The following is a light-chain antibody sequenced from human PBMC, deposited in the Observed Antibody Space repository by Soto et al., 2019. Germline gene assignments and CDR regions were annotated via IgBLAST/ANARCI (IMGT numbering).Light chain of an antibody. CDR3: QQYDVPPST. CDR2: DVS. V-gene: IGKV1-33*01. CDR1: QDISRY. J-gene: IGKJ4*01. Sequence: DIQMTQSPASMSASVGDRVTISCQASQDISRYLNWYQHKPGRAPQLLINDVSTLETGVPSRFSAIGSGTEFTLTINGLQREDLATYYCQQYDVPPSTFGGGTTVAI.